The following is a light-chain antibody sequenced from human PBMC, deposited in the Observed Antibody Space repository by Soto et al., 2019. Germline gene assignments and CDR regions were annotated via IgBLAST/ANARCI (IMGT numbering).Light chain of an antibody. Sequence: DIVMTQSPGSLAVSLGERATINCKSSQSVLYSSNNKNYLAWYQQKPGQPPKLLIYWASTRESGVPDRFSGTGSVTCFTRSIRSLHAEDVAVYYCHQYYSTPRISLGQGTRLQIK. CDR2: WAS. V-gene: IGKV4-1*01. CDR3: HQYYSTPRIS. J-gene: IGKJ5*01. CDR1: QSVLYSSNNKNY.